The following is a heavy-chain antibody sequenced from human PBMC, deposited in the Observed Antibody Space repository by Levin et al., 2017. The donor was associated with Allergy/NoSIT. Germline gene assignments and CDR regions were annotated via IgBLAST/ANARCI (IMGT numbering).Heavy chain of an antibody. Sequence: PGGSLRLSCAASGFTFSSYGMHWVRQAPGKGLEWVAVISYDGSNKYYADSVKGRFTISRDNSKNTLYLQMNSLRAEDTAVYYCAKWNRAMGYGMDVWGQGTTVTVSS. J-gene: IGHJ6*02. D-gene: IGHD5-18*01. CDR3: AKWNRAMGYGMDV. CDR2: ISYDGSNK. CDR1: GFTFSSYG. V-gene: IGHV3-30*18.